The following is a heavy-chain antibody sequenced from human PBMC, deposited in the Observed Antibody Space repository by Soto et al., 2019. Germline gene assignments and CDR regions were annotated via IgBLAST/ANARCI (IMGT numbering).Heavy chain of an antibody. D-gene: IGHD3-22*01. J-gene: IGHJ4*02. Sequence: AGGSLRLSCAASGFTFSDYYMSWIRQAPGKGLEWVSYISSSGSTIYYADSVKGRFTISRDNAKNSLYLQMNSLRAEDTAVYYCARVTMIVVVMASYWGQGTLVTVSS. CDR2: ISSSGSTI. V-gene: IGHV3-11*01. CDR3: ARVTMIVVVMASY. CDR1: GFTFSDYY.